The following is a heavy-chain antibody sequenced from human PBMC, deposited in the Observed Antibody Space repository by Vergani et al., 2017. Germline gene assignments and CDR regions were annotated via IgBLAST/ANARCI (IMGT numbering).Heavy chain of an antibody. V-gene: IGHV3-23*01. J-gene: IGHJ4*02. CDR3: ATSIGSYYHYFDY. Sequence: EVQLLESGGGLVQPGGSLRLSCAASGFTFSSYAMSWVRQAPGKGLEWVSAISGSGGSTYYADSVKGRFTISRDNAKNSLYLQMNSLRAEDTAVYYCATSIGSYYHYFDYWGQGTLVTVSS. CDR1: GFTFSSYA. CDR2: ISGSGGST. D-gene: IGHD1-26*01.